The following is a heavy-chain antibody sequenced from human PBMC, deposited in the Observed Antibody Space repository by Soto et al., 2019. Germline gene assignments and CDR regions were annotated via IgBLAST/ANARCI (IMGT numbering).Heavy chain of an antibody. CDR2: IVPMLRTP. V-gene: IGHV1-69*11. J-gene: IGHJ4*02. CDR1: GGSFSDYA. Sequence: QVQLVQSGAEVKKPGSSVKVSCKASGGSFSDYAINWVRQAPGPGLEWMGGIVPMLRTPNYARKSQGRVTITADESTSTGSRELTRLTSDDTDVYYGARGLGGSYFPFGYWGQGTLVTVSS. CDR3: ARGLGGSYFPFGY. D-gene: IGHD1-26*01.